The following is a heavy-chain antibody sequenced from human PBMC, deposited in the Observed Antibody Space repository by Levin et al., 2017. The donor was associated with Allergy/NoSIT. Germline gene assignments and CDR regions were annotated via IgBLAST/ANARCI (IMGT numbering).Heavy chain of an antibody. CDR3: ARDRNFKCSSTSCYVAFDI. V-gene: IGHV3-74*01. J-gene: IGHJ3*02. CDR2: IKSDGSET. D-gene: IGHD2-2*01. Sequence: LSLPCAASGFTFSSYWMHWVRQAPGKGLVWVSRIKSDGSETNYGDSVKGRFTISRDNAKNTLYLQMNSLRAEDTAVYYCARDRNFKCSSTSCYVAFDIWGQGTMVTVSS. CDR1: GFTFSSYW.